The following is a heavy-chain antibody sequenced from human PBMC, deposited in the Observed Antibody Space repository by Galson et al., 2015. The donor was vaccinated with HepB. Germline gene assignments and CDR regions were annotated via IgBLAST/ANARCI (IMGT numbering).Heavy chain of an antibody. Sequence: SLRLSCAASGFTFSSYAMSWVRQAPGKGLEWVSAISGSGGDTYYADSMTGQFTISRDNSRNTLFLQMNSLRAEDTAVYYCAKGRDSAMIYYFHYWGQGTLVTVSS. V-gene: IGHV3-23*01. D-gene: IGHD5-18*01. CDR1: GFTFSSYA. CDR2: ISGSGGDT. J-gene: IGHJ4*02. CDR3: AKGRDSAMIYYFHY.